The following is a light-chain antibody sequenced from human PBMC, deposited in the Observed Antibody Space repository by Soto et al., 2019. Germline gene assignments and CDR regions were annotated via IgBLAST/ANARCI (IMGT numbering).Light chain of an antibody. V-gene: IGLV2-14*01. J-gene: IGLJ3*02. CDR3: SSYTSSSTPWV. Sequence: QSALTQPASVSGSPGQSITISCTGTSSDVGGYNYVSWYQQHPGKAPKLMIYEVSNRPSGVSNRFSVSKSGNTASLTISGLQAEDEADYDCSSYTSSSTPWVFGGGTKLTVL. CDR2: EVS. CDR1: SSDVGGYNY.